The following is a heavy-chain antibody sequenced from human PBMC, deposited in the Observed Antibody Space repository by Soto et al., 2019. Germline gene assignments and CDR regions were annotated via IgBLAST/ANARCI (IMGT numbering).Heavy chain of an antibody. CDR2: ISGSGGST. V-gene: IGHV3-23*01. CDR3: AKDLIAQVAGSAFDI. CDR1: GFTFSSYA. J-gene: IGHJ3*02. D-gene: IGHD6-19*01. Sequence: PGGSLRLSCAASGFTFSSYAMSWVRQAPGKGLEWVSAISGSGGSTYYADSVKGRFTISGDNSKNTLYLQMNSLRAEDTAVYYCAKDLIAQVAGSAFDIWGQGTMVTVSS.